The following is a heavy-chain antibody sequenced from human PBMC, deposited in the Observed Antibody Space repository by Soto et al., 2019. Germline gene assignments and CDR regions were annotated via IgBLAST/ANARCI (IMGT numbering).Heavy chain of an antibody. CDR1: GYTFTSYY. J-gene: IGHJ6*02. Sequence: ASVXVSCKASGYTFTSYYMHWVRQAPGQGLEWMGIINPSDGKTIYAQKFQGRVTMTEDTSTDTAYMELSSLRSEDTAVYYCATNRYYYGSGSYYNPLGYYYGMDVWGQGTTVTVSS. D-gene: IGHD3-10*01. CDR3: ATNRYYYGSGSYYNPLGYYYGMDV. V-gene: IGHV1-46*01. CDR2: INPSDGKT.